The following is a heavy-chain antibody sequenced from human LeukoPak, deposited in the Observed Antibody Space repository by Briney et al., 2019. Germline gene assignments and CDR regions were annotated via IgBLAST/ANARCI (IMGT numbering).Heavy chain of an antibody. CDR1: GFTFSPHA. CDR2: ISYDGSNE. Sequence: GGSLRLSCAASGFTFSPHAMHWVRQAPGKGLEWVAVISYDGSNEYYADSVKGRFTISRDNSKNTLYLQMNSLRAEDTAVYYCARDGRDYYDSSGYHDRSLYFQHWGQGTLVTVSS. D-gene: IGHD3-22*01. CDR3: ARDGRDYYDSSGYHDRSLYFQH. V-gene: IGHV3-30-3*01. J-gene: IGHJ1*01.